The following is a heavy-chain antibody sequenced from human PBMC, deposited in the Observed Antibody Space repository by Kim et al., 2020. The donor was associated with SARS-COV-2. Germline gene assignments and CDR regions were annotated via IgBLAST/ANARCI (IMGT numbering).Heavy chain of an antibody. CDR2: IYYSGST. J-gene: IGHJ3*02. CDR1: GGSISSYY. V-gene: IGHV4-59*01. Sequence: SETLSLTCTVSGGSISSYYWSWIRQPPGKGLEWIGYIYYSGSTNYNPSLKSRVTISVDTSKNQFSLKLSSVTAADTAVYYCATVRYFDWLLYGDAFDIWG. CDR3: ATVRYFDWLLYGDAFDI. D-gene: IGHD3-9*01.